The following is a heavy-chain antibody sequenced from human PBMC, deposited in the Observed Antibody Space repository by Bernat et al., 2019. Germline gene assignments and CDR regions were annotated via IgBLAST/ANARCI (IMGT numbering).Heavy chain of an antibody. CDR1: GFTFSGYE. D-gene: IGHD5-24*01. V-gene: IGHV3-48*03. CDR3: CQGQFRH. CDR2: ITSSGSSTI. J-gene: IGHJ1*01. Sequence: EVQLVESGGGLVQPGGSLRLSCAASGFTFSGYEMNWVRQAPGRGLEWVSYITSSGSSTIYYADSVKGRFTVSRDNARNTLHLEMNSLRAEDSAVYYCCQGQFRHLDQGTLVTVAS.